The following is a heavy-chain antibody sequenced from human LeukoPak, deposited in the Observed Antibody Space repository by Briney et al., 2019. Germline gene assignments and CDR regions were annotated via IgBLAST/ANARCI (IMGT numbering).Heavy chain of an antibody. CDR2: IYSGGST. V-gene: IGHV3-66*01. CDR1: GFTVSSNY. CDR3: AXXXXXXXXXXXYSVPYAFDI. Sequence: GGSLRLSCAASGFTVSSNYMSWVRQAPGKGLEWVSVIYSGGSTYYADSVKGRFTISRDNSKNTLYLQMNSLRAEDTAVYYCAXXXXXXXXXXXYSVPYAFDIWGQGTMVTVSS. D-gene: IGHD2-21*01. J-gene: IGHJ3*02.